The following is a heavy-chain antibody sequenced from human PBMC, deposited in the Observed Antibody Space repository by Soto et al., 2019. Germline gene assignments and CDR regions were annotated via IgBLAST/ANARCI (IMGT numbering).Heavy chain of an antibody. V-gene: IGHV3-23*01. CDR3: VRECSGWHSPGSFDF. J-gene: IGHJ3*01. CDR2: ISGSGGSA. Sequence: AASALIPRTGAMNWVRQVLGKGLEWVSVISGSGGSAYNADYVQGRFTISTENSKNTLYLQMNSLRAEDTAIYYCVRECSGWHSPGSFDFWGRATMVTVSS. D-gene: IGHD6-19*01. CDR1: ALIPRTGA.